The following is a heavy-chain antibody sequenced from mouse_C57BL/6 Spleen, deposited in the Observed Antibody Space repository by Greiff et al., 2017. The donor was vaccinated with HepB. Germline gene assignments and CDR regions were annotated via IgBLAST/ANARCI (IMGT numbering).Heavy chain of an antibody. CDR3: ARRITTVVATDYAMDY. CDR2: INPSSGYT. Sequence: VKLMESGAELAKPGASVKLSCKASGYTFTSYWMHWVKQRPGQGLEWIGYINPSSGYTKYNQKFKDKATLTADKSSSTAYMQLSSLTYEDSAVYYCARRITTVVATDYAMDYWGQGTSVTVSS. J-gene: IGHJ4*01. V-gene: IGHV1-7*01. D-gene: IGHD1-1*01. CDR1: GYTFTSYW.